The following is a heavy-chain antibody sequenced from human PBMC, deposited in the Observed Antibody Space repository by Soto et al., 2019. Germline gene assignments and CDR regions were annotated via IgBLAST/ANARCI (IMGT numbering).Heavy chain of an antibody. V-gene: IGHV4-31*03. J-gene: IGHJ6*02. Sequence: PSETLCLTCTVSGGSISSGGYYWTWIRQHPGKGLEWIGYNYYSGITYYNPSLKSRVTISLDKSKNQFSLKLSSVTAADTAVFYCARPLYRYGPMDVWGQGTTVTXSS. CDR2: NYYSGIT. D-gene: IGHD5-18*01. CDR3: ARPLYRYGPMDV. CDR1: GGSISSGGYY.